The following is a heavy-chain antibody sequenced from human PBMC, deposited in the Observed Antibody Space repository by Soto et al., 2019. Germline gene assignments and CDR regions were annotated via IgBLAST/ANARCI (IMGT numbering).Heavy chain of an antibody. CDR1: GFTVSSNY. CDR3: ARAYCSGGSCYPDAFDI. V-gene: IGHV3-53*01. J-gene: IGHJ3*02. Sequence: LRLSCAASGFTVSSNYMSWVRQAPGKGLEWVSVIYSGGSTYYADSVKGRFTISRDNSRNTLYLQMNSLRAEDTAVYYCARAYCSGGSCYPDAFDIWGQGTMVTVSS. CDR2: IYSGGST. D-gene: IGHD2-15*01.